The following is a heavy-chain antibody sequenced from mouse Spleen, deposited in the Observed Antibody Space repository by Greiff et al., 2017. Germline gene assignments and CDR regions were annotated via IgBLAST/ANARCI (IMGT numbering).Heavy chain of an antibody. Sequence: EVKLMESGPELVKPGASVKISCKASGYSFTGYYMNWVKQSPEKSLEWIGEINPSTGGTTYNQKFKAKATLTVDKSSSTAYMQLKSLTSEDSAVYYCARGILYWGQGTLVTVSA. CDR1: GYSFTGYY. J-gene: IGHJ3*01. CDR2: INPSTGGT. V-gene: IGHV1-42*01. CDR3: ARGILY.